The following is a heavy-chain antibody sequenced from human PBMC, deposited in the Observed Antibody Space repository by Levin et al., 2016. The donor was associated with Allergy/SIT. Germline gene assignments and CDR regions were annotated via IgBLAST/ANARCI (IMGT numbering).Heavy chain of an antibody. D-gene: IGHD1-26*01. J-gene: IGHJ4*02. Sequence: WVRQAPGQGLEWMGIINPSGGSTSYAQKFQGRVTMTRDTSTSTVYMELSSLRSEDTAVYYCARAVGAFDYWGQGTLVTVSS. CDR3: ARAVGAFDY. CDR2: INPSGGST. V-gene: IGHV1-46*01.